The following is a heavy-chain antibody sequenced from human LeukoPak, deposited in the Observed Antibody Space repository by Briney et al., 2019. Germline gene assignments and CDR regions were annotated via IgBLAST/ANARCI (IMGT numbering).Heavy chain of an antibody. CDR3: ATGLGGYSSGWYITHSDY. CDR2: IKQDGSEK. D-gene: IGHD6-19*01. V-gene: IGHV3-7*01. Sequence: GGSLRLSCAASGFTFSSYWMSWVRQAPGKGLEWVANIKQDGSEKYYVDSVKGRFTNSRNNAKNSLYLQMNSLRAEDTAVYYCATGLGGYSSGWYITHSDYWGQGTLVTVSS. J-gene: IGHJ4*02. CDR1: GFTFSSYW.